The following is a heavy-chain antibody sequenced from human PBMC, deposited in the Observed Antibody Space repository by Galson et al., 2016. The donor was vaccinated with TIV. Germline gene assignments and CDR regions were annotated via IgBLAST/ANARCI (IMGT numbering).Heavy chain of an antibody. D-gene: IGHD3-22*01. J-gene: IGHJ4*02. CDR2: IFHSGST. CDR1: GASISRSNW. CDR3: ASSLPYYDGYYFDF. Sequence: SETLSLTCAVSGASISRSNWWSRVRQSPGKGLEWIGGIFHSGSTNYNPSLKTRVTISVDKSNNQFSLRLTSVSAADTAVYYCASSLPYYDGYYFDFWGPGSLVTVSS. V-gene: IGHV4-4*02.